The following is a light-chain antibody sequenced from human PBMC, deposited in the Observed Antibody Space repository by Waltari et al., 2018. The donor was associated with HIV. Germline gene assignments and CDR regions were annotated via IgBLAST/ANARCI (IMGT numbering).Light chain of an antibody. Sequence: SYVLTQPPSVSVAPGQTATISCGGYEIAGRDVPWYQQKPGQAPVLVVLDVSARPSGIPERFSGSNFGTATTAYLTISRVEAGDEADYFYQVVDIGGDPSVVFGGGTKLTVL. CDR1: EIAGRD. V-gene: IGLV3-21*02. CDR2: DVS. J-gene: IGLJ2*01. CDR3: QVVDIGGDPSVV.